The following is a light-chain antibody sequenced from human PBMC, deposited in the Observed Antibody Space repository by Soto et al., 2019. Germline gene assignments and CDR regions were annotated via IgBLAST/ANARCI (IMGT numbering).Light chain of an antibody. CDR2: GAS. CDR1: QSVYNN. Sequence: EIVMTQSPATLSVSPAERATLSCRASQSVYNNLAWYQQKPGQAPRLLIYGASTRATGIPARFSGSGSGTEFTLTISSRQSEDFAVYFCQQYNNWPPVTFGPGTKVEIK. J-gene: IGKJ3*01. CDR3: QQYNNWPPVT. V-gene: IGKV3-15*01.